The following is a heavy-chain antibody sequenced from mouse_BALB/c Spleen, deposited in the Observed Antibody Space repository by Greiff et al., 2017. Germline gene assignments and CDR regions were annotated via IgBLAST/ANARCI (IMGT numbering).Heavy chain of an antibody. CDR1: GYTFTSYW. D-gene: IGHD4-1*01. CDR3: ARGETGRGCMDY. Sequence: QVQLLQSGAELVKPGAPVKLSCKASGYTFTSYWMNWVKQRPGRGLEWIGRIDPSDSETHYNQKFKDKATLTVDKSSSTAYIQLSSLTSEDSAVYYCARGETGRGCMDYWGQGTSVTVSS. V-gene: IGHV1-69*02. CDR2: IDPSDSET. J-gene: IGHJ4*01.